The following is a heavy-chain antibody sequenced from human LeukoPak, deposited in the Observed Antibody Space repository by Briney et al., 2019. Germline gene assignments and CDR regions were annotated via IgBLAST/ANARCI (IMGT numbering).Heavy chain of an antibody. CDR1: GGTFSSYA. V-gene: IGHV1-69*05. Sequence: SVKVSRKASGGTFSSYAISWVRQAPGQGLEWMGGIIPIFGTANYAQKFQGRVTITTDESTSTAYMELSSLRSEDTAVYYCARLTAGMDYYYYMDVWGKGTTVTVSS. CDR2: IIPIFGTA. J-gene: IGHJ6*03. D-gene: IGHD6-19*01. CDR3: ARLTAGMDYYYYMDV.